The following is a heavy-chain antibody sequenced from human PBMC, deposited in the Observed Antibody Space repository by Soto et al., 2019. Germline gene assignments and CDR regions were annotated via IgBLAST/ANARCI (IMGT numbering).Heavy chain of an antibody. Sequence: ASVKVSCKASGYTFTGYYMHWVRQAPGQGLEWMGWINPNSGGTNYAQKFQGWVTMTRDTSISTAYMELSRLRSDDTAVYYCARDNYGSGGYIGGGEQYYRMDGWGQGTTVTVAS. CDR1: GYTFTGYY. CDR3: ARDNYGSGGYIGGGEQYYRMDG. J-gene: IGHJ6*02. CDR2: INPNSGGT. D-gene: IGHD3-10*01. V-gene: IGHV1-2*04.